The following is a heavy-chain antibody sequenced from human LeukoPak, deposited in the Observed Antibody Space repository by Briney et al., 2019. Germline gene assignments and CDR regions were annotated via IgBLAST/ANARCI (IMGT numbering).Heavy chain of an antibody. D-gene: IGHD6-13*01. J-gene: IGHJ6*03. CDR2: IYSSWGP. CDR3: ARDLLAAAGLTNYYYYMDV. V-gene: IGHV4-4*07. CDR1: GLHMSWYY. Sequence: SETLPLTCTVSGLHMSWYYRSWIRAPAGEGLELIGRIYSSWGPLYNPSLESRVHMLGDTPKNQFSLKLRSVTAADKAVYYCARDLLAAAGLTNYYYYMDVWGKGTTVTVSS.